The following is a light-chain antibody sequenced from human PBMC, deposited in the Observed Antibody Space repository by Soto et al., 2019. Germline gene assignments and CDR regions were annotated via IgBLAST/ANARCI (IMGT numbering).Light chain of an antibody. CDR3: SSYGGSNNLV. CDR2: EVI. CDR1: SSDVGAYNY. V-gene: IGLV2-8*01. J-gene: IGLJ3*02. Sequence: QSALTQPPSASGSPGQSVTISCTGTSSDVGAYNYVSWYQQHPGKAPKLMIYEVIKRPSGVPDRFSGSKSGNTASLTVSGLQGEDEADYYCSSYGGSNNLVFGGGTKLTVL.